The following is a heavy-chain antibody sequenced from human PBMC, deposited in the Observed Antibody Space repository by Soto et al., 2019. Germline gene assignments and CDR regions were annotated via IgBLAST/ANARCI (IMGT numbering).Heavy chain of an antibody. D-gene: IGHD3-9*01. CDR2: ISYDGSNK. V-gene: IGHV3-30-3*01. CDR1: GFTFSIYA. Sequence: QVQLVESGGGVVQPGRSLRLSCAASGFTFSIYAMHWVRQAPGKGLEWVAVISYDGSNKYYADSVKGRFTISRDNSKNTRYPQMNSLRTEDTAVYYCARARFDTPALDYWGQGTLVTVSS. J-gene: IGHJ4*02. CDR3: ARARFDTPALDY.